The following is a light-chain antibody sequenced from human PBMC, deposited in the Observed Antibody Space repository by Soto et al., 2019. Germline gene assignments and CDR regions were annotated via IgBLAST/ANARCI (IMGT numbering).Light chain of an antibody. V-gene: IGKV3-20*01. Sequence: EIVLTQSLDTLSLSPGDRATLSCRASQSVSSSYLAWYQQKPGQAPRLLIYDASSRATGIPDRFSGSGSGTDFTLTISRLEPEDFALYYCQQYGSSPPYTFGQGTKLEIK. J-gene: IGKJ2*01. CDR2: DAS. CDR3: QQYGSSPPYT. CDR1: QSVSSSY.